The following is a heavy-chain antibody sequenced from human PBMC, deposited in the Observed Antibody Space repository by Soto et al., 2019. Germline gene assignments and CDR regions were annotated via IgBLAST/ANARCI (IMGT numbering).Heavy chain of an antibody. J-gene: IGHJ6*02. CDR3: AKDAGSRFLEWPLWGYYYYGMDV. D-gene: IGHD3-3*01. CDR1: GFTFSSYA. V-gene: IGHV3-23*01. CDR2: ISGSGGST. Sequence: EVQLLESGGGLVQPGGSLRLSCAASGFTFSSYAMSWVRQAPGKGLEWVSAISGSGGSTYYADSVKGRFTISRDNSKNTLYLQMNSLRAEDTAVYYCAKDAGSRFLEWPLWGYYYYGMDVWGQGTTVTVSS.